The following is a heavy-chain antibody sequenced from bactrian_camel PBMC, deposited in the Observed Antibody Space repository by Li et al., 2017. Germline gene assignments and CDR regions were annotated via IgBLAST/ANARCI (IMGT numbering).Heavy chain of an antibody. CDR2: LASDGST. J-gene: IGHJ4*01. Sequence: HVQLVESGGGLVQAGGSLRLSCGSSSGHTGRMYCMAWFRLAPGKEREGVVALASDGSTSYADSVKGRFALSQDNSKRTLYLQMNDLKPEDTAMYYCAADRCHPGWSRSGDEFPYWGRGTQVTVS. V-gene: IGHV3S53*01. CDR1: GHTGRMYC. CDR3: AADRCHPGWSRSGDEFPY. D-gene: IGHD1*01.